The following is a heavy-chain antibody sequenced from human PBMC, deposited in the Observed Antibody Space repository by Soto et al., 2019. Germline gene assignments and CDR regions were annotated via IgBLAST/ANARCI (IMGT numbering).Heavy chain of an antibody. D-gene: IGHD3-22*01. Sequence: HPGGSLRLSCAASGFTFSNYAMNWVRQAPGKGLEWVSYISIGSGSIFYADSVKGRFTISRDDAKNSLYLQMNTLRDEDTAVYYCVRDDRWAFDFWGQGTMVTISS. CDR2: ISIGSGSI. CDR3: VRDDRWAFDF. V-gene: IGHV3-48*02. J-gene: IGHJ3*01. CDR1: GFTFSNYA.